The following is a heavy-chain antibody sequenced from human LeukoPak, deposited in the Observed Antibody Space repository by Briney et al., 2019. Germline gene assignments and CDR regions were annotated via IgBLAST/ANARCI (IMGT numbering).Heavy chain of an antibody. CDR2: INHSGST. Sequence: GSLRLSCAASGFTFSSYAMSWVRQAPGKGLEWIGEINHSGSTNYHPSLKSRVTISVDTSKTQLSLKLSSVTAADTAVYYCARGTLARYSSSWGQGNLVTVSS. V-gene: IGHV4-34*01. J-gene: IGHJ4*02. CDR3: ARGTLARYSSS. D-gene: IGHD6-13*01. CDR1: GFTFSSYA.